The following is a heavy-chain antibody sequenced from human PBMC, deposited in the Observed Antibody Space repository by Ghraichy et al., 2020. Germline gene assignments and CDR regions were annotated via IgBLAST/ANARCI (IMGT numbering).Heavy chain of an antibody. D-gene: IGHD4-17*01. CDR3: ARDSQILRHKYFKH. V-gene: IGHV3-7*03. Sequence: ETLSLTCAASEFTFSSYWMSWVRQAPGKGLEWVADIKQDGSEKYYVDSVKGRFTISRDNAKNSLYLQMNSLRAEDTAVYYCARDSQILRHKYFKHWGQGTLVTVSS. CDR2: IKQDGSEK. CDR1: EFTFSSYW. J-gene: IGHJ1*01.